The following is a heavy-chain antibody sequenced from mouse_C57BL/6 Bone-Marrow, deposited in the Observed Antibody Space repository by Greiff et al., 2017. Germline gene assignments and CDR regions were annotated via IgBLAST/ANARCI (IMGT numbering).Heavy chain of an antibody. D-gene: IGHD1-1*01. CDR2: IYPSDSET. CDR3: ARSFITTVVATGTGAY. V-gene: IGHV1-61*01. J-gene: IGHJ3*01. Sequence: QVQLQQPGAELVRPGSSVKLSCKASGYTFTSYWMDWVKQRPGQGLEWIGNIYPSDSETHYNQKFKDKATLTVDKSSSTAYMQLSSLTSEDSAVYYCARSFITTVVATGTGAYWGQGTLVTVSA. CDR1: GYTFTSYW.